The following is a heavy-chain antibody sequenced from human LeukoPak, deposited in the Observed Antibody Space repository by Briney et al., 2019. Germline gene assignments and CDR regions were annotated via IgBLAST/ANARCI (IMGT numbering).Heavy chain of an antibody. J-gene: IGHJ4*02. D-gene: IGHD1-26*01. V-gene: IGHV4-39*07. CDR2: IYYSGST. CDR3: ARDGVGATTSNDY. Sequence: SETLSLTCTVSGGSISSSSYYWGWIRQPPGKGLEWIGSIYYSGSTYYNPSLKSRVTISVDTSKNQFSLKLSSVTAADTAVYYCARDGVGATTSNDYWGQGTLVTVSS. CDR1: GGSISSSSYY.